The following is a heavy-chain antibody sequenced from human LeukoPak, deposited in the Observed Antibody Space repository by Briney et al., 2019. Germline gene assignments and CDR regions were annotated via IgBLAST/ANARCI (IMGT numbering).Heavy chain of an antibody. Sequence: GGSLRLSCAASGFTFSNAWMKWVRQAPGKGLEWVGRIKSKTDGGTTDYAAPVKGRFTISRDDSKNTLYLQMNSLKTEDTAVYYCTTETSDIVATISRVGYWGQGTLVTVSS. D-gene: IGHD5-12*01. CDR3: TTETSDIVATISRVGY. V-gene: IGHV3-15*07. J-gene: IGHJ4*02. CDR2: IKSKTDGGTT. CDR1: GFTFSNAW.